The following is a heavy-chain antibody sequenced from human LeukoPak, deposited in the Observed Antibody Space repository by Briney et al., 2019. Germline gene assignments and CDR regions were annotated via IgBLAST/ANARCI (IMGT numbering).Heavy chain of an antibody. D-gene: IGHD2-21*01. V-gene: IGHV3-30*03. CDR3: AAIAVSSGFDY. CDR2: ILYDGISK. J-gene: IGHJ4*02. Sequence: GGSLRLSCATSGFTFSSYGVHWVRQAPGKGLEWVAVILYDGISKFYADSVKGRFTVSRDNSKNTLYLQMNSLRPEDTAMYYCAAIAVSSGFDYWGQGTLVTVSS. CDR1: GFTFSSYG.